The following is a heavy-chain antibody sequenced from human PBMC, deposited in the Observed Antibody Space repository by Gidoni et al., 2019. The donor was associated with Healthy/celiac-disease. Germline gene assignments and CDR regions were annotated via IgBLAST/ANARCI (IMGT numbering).Heavy chain of an antibody. J-gene: IGHJ4*02. CDR2: ISVSGGST. D-gene: IGHD5-18*01. V-gene: IGHV3-23*01. CDR1: GFTFRSYA. Sequence: EVQLLVSGGGLVQPGGSLRLSCAASGFTFRSYAMSWVRQAPGKGLEWVAAISVSGGSTYYADSVKGRVTISRDNSKNTLYLQMNSRRAEDTAVYYCAKDSDTAMVNYFDYWGQGTLVTVSS. CDR3: AKDSDTAMVNYFDY.